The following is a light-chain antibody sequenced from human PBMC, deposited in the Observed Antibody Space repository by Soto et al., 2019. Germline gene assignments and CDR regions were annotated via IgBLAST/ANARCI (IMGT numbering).Light chain of an antibody. CDR2: GAS. J-gene: IGKJ3*01. Sequence: EIVLTQSPGTLSLSPGERATLSCRASQSVSSSYLGWYQQKHGQAPRLLIYGASSRATGIPDRFSGSGSGTDFTLTISRLEPEGFAVYYCQQYGSSIFTFGPGTKVDIK. CDR1: QSVSSSY. CDR3: QQYGSSIFT. V-gene: IGKV3-20*01.